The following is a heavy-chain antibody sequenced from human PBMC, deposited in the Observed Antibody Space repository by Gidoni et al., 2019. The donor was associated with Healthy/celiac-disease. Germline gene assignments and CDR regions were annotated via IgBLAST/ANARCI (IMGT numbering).Heavy chain of an antibody. J-gene: IGHJ6*02. CDR1: GGSFSGYY. V-gene: IGHV4-34*01. CDR2: INHSGST. CDR3: ARVRLSYGHDGMDV. Sequence: QVQLQQWGAGLLKPSETLSPTCAVYGGSFSGYYWSWIRQPPGKGLEWIGEINHSGSTNYNPSLKSRVTRSVDTSKNQFSLKLSSVTAADTAVYYCARVRLSYGHDGMDVWGQGTTVTVSS. D-gene: IGHD5-18*01.